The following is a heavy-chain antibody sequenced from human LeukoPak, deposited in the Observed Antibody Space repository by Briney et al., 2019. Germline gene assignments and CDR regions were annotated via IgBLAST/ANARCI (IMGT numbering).Heavy chain of an antibody. J-gene: IGHJ4*02. CDR3: ARGYTWGLLQPFDY. D-gene: IGHD1-26*01. CDR1: GFTFSSYS. Sequence: GGSLRLSCAASGFTFSSYSMNWVRQAPGKGLEWVSYISSSSSTIYYADSVKGRFTISRDNAKNSLYLQMNSLRAEDTAVYYCARGYTWGLLQPFDYWGQGTLVTVSS. V-gene: IGHV3-48*04. CDR2: ISSSSSTI.